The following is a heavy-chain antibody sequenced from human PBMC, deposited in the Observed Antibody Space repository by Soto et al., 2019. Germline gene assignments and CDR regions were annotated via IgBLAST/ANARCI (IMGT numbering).Heavy chain of an antibody. CDR2: IKEDGSEK. Sequence: EVQLVESGGGLVQPGGSLRLSCAVSGFTFSRFWMSWVRQGPGKGLEWVAKIKEDGSEKYYVDSVKGRFTISRDNARNSLFLQMNSLRGEDTALYYCARLYRSRSYGDPLDYWGQGTQVTVSS. V-gene: IGHV3-7*01. J-gene: IGHJ4*02. CDR3: ARLYRSRSYGDPLDY. D-gene: IGHD6-13*01. CDR1: GFTFSRFW.